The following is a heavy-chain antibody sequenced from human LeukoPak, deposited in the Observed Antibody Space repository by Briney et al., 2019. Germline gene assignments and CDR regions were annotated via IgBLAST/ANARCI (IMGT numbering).Heavy chain of an antibody. V-gene: IGHV4-39*01. CDR1: AGSVGSSTYY. Sequence: SETLSLTCTGSAGSVGSSTYYWGWIRQPPPKGLEWIGNIYYSGNTYYNPSLKSRVTISVDTSKNHFSLKLNSVTAADTAVYYCARQINFWSGYNPWGQGTLVTVSS. D-gene: IGHD3-3*01. J-gene: IGHJ5*02. CDR3: ARQINFWSGYNP. CDR2: IYYSGNT.